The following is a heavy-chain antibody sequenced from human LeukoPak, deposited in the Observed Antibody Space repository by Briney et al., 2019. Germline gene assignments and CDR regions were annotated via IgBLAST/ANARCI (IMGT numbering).Heavy chain of an antibody. CDR3: AKGSSYYGSGSAFDI. CDR1: GFTLSSYG. D-gene: IGHD3-10*01. V-gene: IGHV3-30*18. Sequence: GRSLRLSCAASGFTLSSYGMHWVRQAPGKGLEWVAVISYDGSNKYYADSVKGRFTISRDNSKNTLYLQMNSLRAEDTAVYYCAKGSSYYGSGSAFDIWGQGTMVTVSS. CDR2: ISYDGSNK. J-gene: IGHJ3*02.